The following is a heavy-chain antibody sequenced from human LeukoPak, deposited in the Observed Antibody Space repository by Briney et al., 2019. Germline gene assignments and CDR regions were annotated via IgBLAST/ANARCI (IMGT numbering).Heavy chain of an antibody. J-gene: IGHJ4*02. CDR3: AREAVQLWPTGFDY. CDR1: GGSISSYY. V-gene: IGHV4-4*07. Sequence: ETSETLSLTCTVSGGSISSYYWSWIRQPPGKGLEWIGRIYTSGSTNYNPSLKSRVTISVDTSKNQFSLKLSSVTAADTAVYYCAREAVQLWPTGFDYWGQGTLVTVSS. CDR2: IYTSGST. D-gene: IGHD5-18*01.